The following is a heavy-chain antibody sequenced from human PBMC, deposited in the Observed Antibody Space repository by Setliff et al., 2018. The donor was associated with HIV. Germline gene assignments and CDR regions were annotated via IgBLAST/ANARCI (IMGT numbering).Heavy chain of an antibody. CDR2: IYPDDSDT. D-gene: IGHD3-10*01. CDR3: ARPQYHQSSDAYDS. V-gene: IGHV5-51*01. Sequence: GESLKISCTGSGYRFTNYWIAWVRQVPGKGLEWMGIIYPDDSDTRYNPSFQGQVIISVDKSINTAYLQWSSLKASDTAMYYRARPQYHQSSDAYDSWGQGTMVTVSS. CDR1: GYRFTNYW. J-gene: IGHJ3*01.